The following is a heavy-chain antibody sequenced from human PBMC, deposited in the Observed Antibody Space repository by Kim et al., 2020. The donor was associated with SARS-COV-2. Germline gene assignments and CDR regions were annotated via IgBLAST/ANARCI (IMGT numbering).Heavy chain of an antibody. D-gene: IGHD3-22*01. CDR3: ASSDSSGYYYWF. Sequence: YYGESVKGRFTNSRDNAKNSLYLQMNSRRAEDTAVYYCASSDSSGYYYWFWGQGTLVTVSS. V-gene: IGHV3-7*01. J-gene: IGHJ4*02.